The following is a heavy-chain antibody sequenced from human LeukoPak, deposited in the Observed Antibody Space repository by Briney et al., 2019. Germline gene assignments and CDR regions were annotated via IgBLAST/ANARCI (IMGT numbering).Heavy chain of an antibody. D-gene: IGHD5-18*01. CDR3: ARENDRYGRIDY. CDR2: VSNSGRT. Sequence: SETLSLTCRVSGGSISSYYWGWIRQPPGKRLQWTGYVSNSGRTDHNPSLKSRVTISIDTSRNQFSLRLRSVTAADTAVYFCARENDRYGRIDYWGRGTLVTVTS. CDR1: GGSISSYY. J-gene: IGHJ4*02. V-gene: IGHV4-59*01.